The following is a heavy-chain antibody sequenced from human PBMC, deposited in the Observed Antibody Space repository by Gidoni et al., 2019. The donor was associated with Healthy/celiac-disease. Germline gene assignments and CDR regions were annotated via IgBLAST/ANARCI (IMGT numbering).Heavy chain of an antibody. V-gene: IGHV1-46*01. CDR1: GYTFTSYY. CDR2: INPSGGST. CDR3: ARDRGSYWGGFDP. Sequence: QVQLVQSGAEVNKPGASVKVSCKASGYTFTSYYMHWVRQAPGQGLEWMGIINPSGGSTSYAQKFQGRVTRTRDTSTSTVYMGRSRLRGGDTAVYYCARDRGSYWGGFDPWGQGTLVTVSS. J-gene: IGHJ5*02. D-gene: IGHD1-26*01.